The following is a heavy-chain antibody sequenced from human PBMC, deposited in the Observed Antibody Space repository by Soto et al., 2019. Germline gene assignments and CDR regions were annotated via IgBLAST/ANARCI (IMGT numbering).Heavy chain of an antibody. CDR3: ARDKNSYGSMDV. J-gene: IGHJ6*02. CDR2: IYFNGGT. Sequence: PSETLSLTCSVSGASINNYYWSWIRQPPGKGLEWIGYIYFNGGTNYNPSLKSRVTISVDRPKNQFSLNLSSVTTADTAVYYCARDKNSYGSMDVWGQGTTVTVYS. V-gene: IGHV4-59*01. CDR1: GASINNYY. D-gene: IGHD5-18*01.